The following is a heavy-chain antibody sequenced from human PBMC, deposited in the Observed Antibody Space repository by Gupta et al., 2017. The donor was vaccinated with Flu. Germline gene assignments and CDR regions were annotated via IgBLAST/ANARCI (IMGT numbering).Heavy chain of an antibody. CDR1: GFTFSDSW. D-gene: IGHD5-24*01. CDR2: IYQDGTTK. Sequence: EVQLVESGGGLAQPGGSLRLCCAASGFTFSDSWMNWCRRAPGKGLEWVVNIYQDGTTKNYVDSLKGRFTVSRDNAKRSLYLHMDSLRAEDTAVYFCARNRGWEQFDYWGQGTLVTVSS. CDR3: ARNRGWEQFDY. V-gene: IGHV3-7*01. J-gene: IGHJ4*02.